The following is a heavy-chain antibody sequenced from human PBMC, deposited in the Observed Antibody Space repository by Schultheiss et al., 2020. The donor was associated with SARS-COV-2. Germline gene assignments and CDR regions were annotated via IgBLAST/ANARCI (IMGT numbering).Heavy chain of an antibody. CDR1: GFTFSSYG. CDR2: IWYDGSNK. D-gene: IGHD2-2*01. V-gene: IGHV3-33*06. Sequence: GGSLRLSCAASGFTFSSYGMHWVRQAPGKGLEWVAVIWYDGSNKYYADSVKGRFTNSRDNSKNTLYLQMNSLRAEDTAVYYCAKGSVVVPAAPGLGDYWGQGTLVTVAS. CDR3: AKGSVVVPAAPGLGDY. J-gene: IGHJ4*02.